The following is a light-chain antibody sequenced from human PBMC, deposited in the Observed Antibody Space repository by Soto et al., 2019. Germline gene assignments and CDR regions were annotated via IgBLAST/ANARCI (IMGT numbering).Light chain of an antibody. CDR1: QSISPE. J-gene: IGKJ2*01. V-gene: IGKV3-15*01. CDR2: SAS. CDR3: QQGHNWPLT. Sequence: EIVMTQSPATLSVSPGERATLSCRASQSISPELAWYQQKPGQPPRLLIYSASTRATGVPARFTGSGSGSEFTLTISVRQSEDFAVYYCQQGHNWPLTFGQGTRLEI.